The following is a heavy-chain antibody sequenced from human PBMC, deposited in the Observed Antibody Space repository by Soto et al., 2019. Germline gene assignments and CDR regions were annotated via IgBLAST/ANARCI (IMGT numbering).Heavy chain of an antibody. V-gene: IGHV3-30-3*01. Sequence: GGSLRLSCAASGFTFSSYAMHWVRQAPGKGLEWVAVISYDGSNKYYADSVKGRFTISRDNSKNTLYLQMNSLRAEDTAVYYWARDSRSCLEAAAGMSYYYYGMDVWGQGTTVTVSS. J-gene: IGHJ6*02. CDR2: ISYDGSNK. CDR1: GFTFSSYA. D-gene: IGHD6-13*01. CDR3: ARDSRSCLEAAAGMSYYYYGMDV.